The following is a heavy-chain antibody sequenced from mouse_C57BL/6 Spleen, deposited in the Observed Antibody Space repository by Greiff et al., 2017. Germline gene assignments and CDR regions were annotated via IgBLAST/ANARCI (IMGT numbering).Heavy chain of an antibody. CDR2: IDPSDSYT. D-gene: IGHD1-1*01. CDR3: ARGYGSSYFDY. V-gene: IGHV1-69*01. J-gene: IGHJ2*01. Sequence: VQLQQPGAELVMPGASVKLSCKASGYTFTSYWMHWVKQRPGQGLEWIGEIDPSDSYTNYNQKFQGKSTLTVDKSSSTAYMQLSSLTSEDSAVYYCARGYGSSYFDYGGQGTTLTVSS. CDR1: GYTFTSYW.